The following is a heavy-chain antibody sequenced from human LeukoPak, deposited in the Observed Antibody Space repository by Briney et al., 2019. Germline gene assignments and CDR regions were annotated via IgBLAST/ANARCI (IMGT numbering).Heavy chain of an antibody. CDR3: ARDRSMVRGVITPGYYYYYGMDV. J-gene: IGHJ6*02. Sequence: KPSETLPLTCTVSGGSISSYYWSWIRQPAGKGLEWIGRIYTSGSTNYNPSLKSRVTMSVDTSKNQFSLKLSSVTAADTAVYYCARDRSMVRGVITPGYYYYYGMDVWGQGTTVTVSS. CDR2: IYTSGST. V-gene: IGHV4-4*07. D-gene: IGHD3-10*01. CDR1: GGSISSYY.